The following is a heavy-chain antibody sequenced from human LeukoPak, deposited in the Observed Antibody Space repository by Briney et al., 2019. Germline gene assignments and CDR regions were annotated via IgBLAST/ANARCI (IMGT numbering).Heavy chain of an antibody. D-gene: IGHD6-13*01. CDR2: IKSKTDGGTT. CDR1: GFTFSNAW. J-gene: IGHJ4*02. Sequence: GGSLRLSCAASGFTFSNAWMTWVCQAPGKGLEWVGRIKSKTDGGTTDYAAPVKGRFTISRDDSKNTLYLQMNSLRAEDTAVYYCARAHRSLIAAAATFDYWGQGTLVTVSS. V-gene: IGHV3-15*01. CDR3: ARAHRSLIAAAATFDY.